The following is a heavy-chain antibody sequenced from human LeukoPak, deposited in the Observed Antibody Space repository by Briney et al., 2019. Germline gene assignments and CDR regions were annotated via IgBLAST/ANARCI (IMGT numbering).Heavy chain of an antibody. Sequence: GGSLRLSCAASGFSFSDFYMSWIRQAPGMGLEWISYIGARSNPIYYADSVKGRFTISRDDAKNSLYLQMNSLRDEDTAVYFCAREARGSGRDFDYWGQGILVTVSS. CDR2: IGARSNPI. V-gene: IGHV3-11*01. D-gene: IGHD1-26*01. CDR3: AREARGSGRDFDY. J-gene: IGHJ4*02. CDR1: GFSFSDFY.